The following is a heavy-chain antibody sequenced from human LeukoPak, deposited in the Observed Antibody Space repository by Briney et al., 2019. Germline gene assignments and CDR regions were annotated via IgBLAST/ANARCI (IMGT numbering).Heavy chain of an antibody. Sequence: GGSLRLSCAGSGFTFSTYAMHWVRQAPGKGLGWVAVISSDGTKKYYADSVKGRFTISRDNSKDMSYLQMNSLRVDDTAVYYCARDPNSGYDMVWYLDLWGRGTLVTVSS. CDR3: ARDPNSGYDMVWYLDL. J-gene: IGHJ2*01. CDR1: GFTFSTYA. D-gene: IGHD5-12*01. CDR2: ISSDGTKK. V-gene: IGHV3-30-3*01.